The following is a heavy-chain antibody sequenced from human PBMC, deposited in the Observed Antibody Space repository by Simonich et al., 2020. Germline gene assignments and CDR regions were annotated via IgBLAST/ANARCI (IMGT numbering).Heavy chain of an antibody. Sequence: QVQLQQWGAGLLKPSETLSLTCAVYGGSFSGYYWSWIRQPPGKGLEWIGEINHSGNTNYNPSPKGRVTISVDTSKNQFSLKLSSVTAADTAVYYCARPLGIVWAFDIWGQGTMVTVSS. CDR2: INHSGNT. CDR1: GGSFSGYY. D-gene: IGHD3-16*01. V-gene: IGHV4-34*01. CDR3: ARPLGIVWAFDI. J-gene: IGHJ3*02.